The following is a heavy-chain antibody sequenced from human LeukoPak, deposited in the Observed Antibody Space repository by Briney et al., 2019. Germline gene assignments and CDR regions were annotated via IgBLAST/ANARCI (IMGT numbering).Heavy chain of an antibody. J-gene: IGHJ4*02. D-gene: IGHD2-15*01. V-gene: IGHV3-21*01. CDR2: IISSSSYI. Sequence: GGSLRLSCAASGFTFSTYSMNWDRQAPGKGLEWVSSIISSSSYIYYADSVKGRFTISIDNAKNSLYLQMNSLRAEDTAVYYCARDPQYCSGGSCYSFDYWGQGTLVTVSS. CDR3: ARDPQYCSGGSCYSFDY. CDR1: GFTFSTYS.